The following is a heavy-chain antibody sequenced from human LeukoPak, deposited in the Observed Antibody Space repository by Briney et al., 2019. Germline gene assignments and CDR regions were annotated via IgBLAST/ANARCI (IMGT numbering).Heavy chain of an antibody. V-gene: IGHV1-3*01. CDR1: GYIFTDYA. Sequence: GASVKVSCKASGYIFTDYAIHWLRQAPGQTPEWTGWMNAGNGNTKYSQKFQGRITLIRDTSAATAYMELSSLRHDDLAVYYCARGRGTSGSNRDFYYYYYMDVWGKGTTVTVSS. CDR2: MNAGNGNT. CDR3: ARGRGTSGSNRDFYYYYYMDV. D-gene: IGHD2-15*01. J-gene: IGHJ6*03.